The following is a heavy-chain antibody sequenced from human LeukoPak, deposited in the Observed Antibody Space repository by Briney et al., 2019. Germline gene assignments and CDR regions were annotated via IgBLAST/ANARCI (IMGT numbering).Heavy chain of an antibody. CDR1: GGSISSYY. CDR2: IYYSGST. CDR3: ARSYSSSWYDWFDP. J-gene: IGHJ5*02. D-gene: IGHD6-13*01. Sequence: SETLSLTCTASGGSISSYYWSWIRQPPGKGLEWIGYIYYSGSTNYNPSLKSRVTISVDTSKNQFSLKLSSVTAADTAVYYCARSYSSSWYDWFDPWGQGTLVTVSS. V-gene: IGHV4-59*01.